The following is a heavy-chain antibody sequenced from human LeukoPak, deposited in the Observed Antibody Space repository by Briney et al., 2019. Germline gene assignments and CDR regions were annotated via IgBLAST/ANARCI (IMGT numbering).Heavy chain of an antibody. Sequence: PSETLSLTCTVSGYSISSGYYWGWIRQPPGKGLEWIGSIYHSGSTYYNPSLKSRVTISVDTSKNQFSLKLSSVTAADTAAYYCARLPVEMATITHFDYWGQGTLVTVSS. CDR2: IYHSGST. V-gene: IGHV4-38-2*02. CDR3: ARLPVEMATITHFDY. J-gene: IGHJ4*02. D-gene: IGHD5-24*01. CDR1: GYSISSGYY.